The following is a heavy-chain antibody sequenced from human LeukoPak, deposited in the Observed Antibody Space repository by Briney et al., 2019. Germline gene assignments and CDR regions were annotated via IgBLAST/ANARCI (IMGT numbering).Heavy chain of an antibody. CDR3: ARDWVYKIDY. V-gene: IGHV3-74*01. CDR2: ISHDGII. CDR1: GFTFSSYT. J-gene: IGHJ4*02. Sequence: GGSLRLSCAASGFTFSSYTMTWVRQAPGKGLVWVSRISHDGIISYADSVKGRFTISRDNAKNTLILQMNSLRVEDTAVYYCARDWVYKIDYWGRGTLVTASS. D-gene: IGHD5-24*01.